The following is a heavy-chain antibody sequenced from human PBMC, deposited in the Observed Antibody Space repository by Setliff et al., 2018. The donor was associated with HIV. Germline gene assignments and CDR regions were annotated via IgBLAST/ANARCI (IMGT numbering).Heavy chain of an antibody. Sequence: GGSLRLSCVVSGFTFTNYGMNWVRQAPGKGLEWVSGINPDETRIQYADSVKGRFTISRDNSKKKVFLQMNSLRVEDTALYYCVKGLSSGWSNFDSWGQGTLVTVSS. CDR3: VKGLSSGWSNFDS. D-gene: IGHD6-19*01. CDR1: GFTFTNYG. CDR2: INPDETRI. J-gene: IGHJ4*02. V-gene: IGHV3-23*01.